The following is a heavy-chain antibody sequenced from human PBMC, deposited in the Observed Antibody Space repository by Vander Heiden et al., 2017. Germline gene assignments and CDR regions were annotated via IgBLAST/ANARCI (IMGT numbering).Heavy chain of an antibody. V-gene: IGHV1-2*02. J-gene: IGHJ4*02. D-gene: IGHD5-18*01. CDR1: GYTFTGYN. CDR2: INPNTGGT. CDR3: ARVTDGYSLNYFDY. Sequence: QVQLVQSGAAVKKPGASVKVSCKASGYTFTGYNINWVRQAPGQGLEWMGWINPNTGGTNYAQKFQGTVTMTRDTSSSTAYMELRRLRYDDTAIYYCARVTDGYSLNYFDYWGQGTLVTVAS.